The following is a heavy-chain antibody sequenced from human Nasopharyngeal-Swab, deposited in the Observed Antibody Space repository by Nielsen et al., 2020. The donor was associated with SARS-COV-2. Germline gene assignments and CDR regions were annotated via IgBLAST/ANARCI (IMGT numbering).Heavy chain of an antibody. CDR1: GGSFSGYY. CDR2: INHSGST. Sequence: SQTLSLTCAVYGGSFSGYYWGWIRQPPGKGLEWIGEINHSGSTNYNPSLKSRVTISVDTSKNQFSLKLSSVTAADTAVYYCASQPGTANNGANWFDPWGQGTLVTVSS. J-gene: IGHJ5*02. D-gene: IGHD1/OR15-1a*01. CDR3: ASQPGTANNGANWFDP. V-gene: IGHV4-34*01.